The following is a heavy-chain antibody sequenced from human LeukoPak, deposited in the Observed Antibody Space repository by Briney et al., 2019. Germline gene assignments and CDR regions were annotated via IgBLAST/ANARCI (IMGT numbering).Heavy chain of an antibody. Sequence: SETLSLTCTVSGGSISSYYWSLIRQPPGKGLEWIGYIYYSGSTNYNPSLKSRVTISVDTSKNQFSLKLSSVTAADTAVYYCARPYGDYGDAFDIWGQGTMVTVSS. V-gene: IGHV4-59*01. D-gene: IGHD4-17*01. J-gene: IGHJ3*02. CDR2: IYYSGST. CDR3: ARPYGDYGDAFDI. CDR1: GGSISSYY.